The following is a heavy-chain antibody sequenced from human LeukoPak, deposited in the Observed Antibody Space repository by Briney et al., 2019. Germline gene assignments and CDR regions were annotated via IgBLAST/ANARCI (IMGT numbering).Heavy chain of an antibody. V-gene: IGHV3-30*02. CDR3: AKDALVLRDNVQHLDH. D-gene: IGHD2-8*01. J-gene: IGHJ4*02. Sequence: GGSLRLSCAPSGFTFSSYCMQWVRQAPGKGLEWVAFIQYDATKKFYAESVRGRFTISRDNSRDTLYLQINSLRPEDTAVYHCAKDALVLRDNVQHLDHWGQRTLVTVSS. CDR1: GFTFSSYC. CDR2: IQYDATKK.